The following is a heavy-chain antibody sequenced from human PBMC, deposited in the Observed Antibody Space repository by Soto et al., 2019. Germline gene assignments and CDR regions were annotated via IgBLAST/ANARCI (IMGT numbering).Heavy chain of an antibody. CDR2: ISAYNGNT. CDR1: GYAFTSYG. CDR3: ASGAVAGTEIDYYYYYGMDV. D-gene: IGHD6-19*01. Sequence: ASVKVSCKASGYAFTSYGISWVRQAPGQGLEWMGWISAYNGNTNYAQKLQGRVTMTTDTSTSTAYMELRSLRSDDTAVYYCASGAVAGTEIDYYYYYGMDVWGQGTTVTVSS. V-gene: IGHV1-18*01. J-gene: IGHJ6*02.